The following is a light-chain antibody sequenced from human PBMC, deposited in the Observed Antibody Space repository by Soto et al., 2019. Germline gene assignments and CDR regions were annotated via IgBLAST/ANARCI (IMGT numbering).Light chain of an antibody. CDR2: EVT. CDR1: SVDINY. J-gene: IGLJ3*02. V-gene: IGLV2-8*01. Sequence: QSVLTQPPSASGSRGQSVTISCTGTSVDINYVSWFQQHPGKAPKLIICEVTKRPSGVPDRFSGSKSGNTASLTVSGLQDDDEADYYCSSYAGRDIWVFGGATKVTVL. CDR3: SSYAGRDIWV.